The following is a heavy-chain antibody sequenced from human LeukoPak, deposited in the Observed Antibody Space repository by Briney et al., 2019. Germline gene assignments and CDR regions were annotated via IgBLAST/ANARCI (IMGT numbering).Heavy chain of an antibody. CDR3: ARGDGEAASLWENWFDP. J-gene: IGHJ5*02. CDR1: GYTFTNYY. V-gene: IGHV1-46*01. D-gene: IGHD6-13*01. Sequence: ASVKVSCKASGYTFTNYYMHWVRQAPGQGLEWMGIINPSGGSTSYAQKFQGRVTMTRDMSTNTVYMELSSLRSEDTAVYYCARGDGEAASLWENWFDPWGQGTLVTVSS. CDR2: INPSGGST.